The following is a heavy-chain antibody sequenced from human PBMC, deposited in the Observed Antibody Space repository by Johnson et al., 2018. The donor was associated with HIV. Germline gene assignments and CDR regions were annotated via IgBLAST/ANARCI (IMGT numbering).Heavy chain of an antibody. CDR1: GFTFSDYY. CDR3: ARTLRYFDWLDSYGAFDI. V-gene: IGHV3-11*04. J-gene: IGHJ3*02. D-gene: IGHD3-9*01. CDR2: ISSSGSTI. Sequence: QVQLVESGGGLVKPGGSLRLSCAASGFTFSDYYMSWIRQSPGKGLEWVSYISSSGSTIYYADSVKGRFTISRDNAKNHVYLQMNSLRAEDTAVYYCARTLRYFDWLDSYGAFDIWGQGTMVTVSS.